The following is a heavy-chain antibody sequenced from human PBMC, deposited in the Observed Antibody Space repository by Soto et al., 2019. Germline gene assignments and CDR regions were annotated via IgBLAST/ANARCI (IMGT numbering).Heavy chain of an antibody. J-gene: IGHJ6*02. Sequence: QVQLVQSGAEVKKPGASVKVSCKASGYTFTSYGISWVRQAPGQGLEWMGWISAYNGNTNYAQKLQGRVTMTTDTSTRTAYMELRSLRSEETAVYYCAREGVVVVAATLHYYYYYGMDVWGQGTTVTVSS. CDR3: AREGVVVVAATLHYYYYYGMDV. CDR1: GYTFTSYG. D-gene: IGHD2-15*01. V-gene: IGHV1-18*01. CDR2: ISAYNGNT.